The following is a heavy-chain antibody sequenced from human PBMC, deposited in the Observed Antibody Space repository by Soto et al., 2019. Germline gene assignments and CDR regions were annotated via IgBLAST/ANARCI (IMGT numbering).Heavy chain of an antibody. CDR3: ARGLNLGFCSGVSCYRRGWLDP. CDR2: INAGNGNT. Sequence: ASVKVSCKASGYTFTSYAMHWVRQAPGQRLEWMGWINAGNGNTKYSQKFQGRVTITRDTSASTAYMELSSLRSEDTAVYYCARGLNLGFCSGVSCYRRGWLDPWGQHTLVTFSA. CDR1: GYTFTSYA. D-gene: IGHD2-15*01. J-gene: IGHJ5*02. V-gene: IGHV1-3*01.